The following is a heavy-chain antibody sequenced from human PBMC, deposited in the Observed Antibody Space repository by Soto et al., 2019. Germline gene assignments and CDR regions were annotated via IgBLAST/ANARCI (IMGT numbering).Heavy chain of an antibody. CDR3: ARDPTP. CDR1: GGSISSGGYH. CDR2: IYYSGST. V-gene: IGHV4-31*03. Sequence: QVQLQESGPGLVKPSQTLSLTCTVSGGSISSGGYHWSWIRQHPGKGLEWIGYIYYSGSTYYNPSLTSRVTLPEDTSKNQFSLKLSSVTAADPAVYYCARDPTPWGQGTLVTVSS. J-gene: IGHJ5*02.